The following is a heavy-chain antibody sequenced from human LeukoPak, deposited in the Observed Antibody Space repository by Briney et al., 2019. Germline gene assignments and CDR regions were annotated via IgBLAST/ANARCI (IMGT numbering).Heavy chain of an antibody. D-gene: IGHD2-15*01. CDR2: IYYSGSP. V-gene: IGHV4-59*13. Sequence: SETLSLTCAVSADSSSSDYWSWLRQPPGKGLEGIGYIYYSGSPNYNPSLKSRVTMSVDTSKNQFSLRLSSVTAADTAFYYCARMTTGCSGGTCYYLIDYWGQGTLVTVSS. J-gene: IGHJ4*02. CDR3: ARMTTGCSGGTCYYLIDY. CDR1: ADSSSSDY.